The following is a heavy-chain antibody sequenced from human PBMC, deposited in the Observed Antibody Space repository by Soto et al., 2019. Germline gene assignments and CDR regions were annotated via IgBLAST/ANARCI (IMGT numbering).Heavy chain of an antibody. CDR3: ARDYYTRFDY. V-gene: IGHV3-15*07. CDR1: DVPFTNAW. J-gene: IGHJ4*02. Sequence: PGGSPRLSCAATDVPFTNAWMNWVRPAPGEGLEWVGRIKSKKEGGTTDSAASVKSKFNISREESRKTGNLEMNNLKIEDTAMYYCARDYYTRFDYWGPGTLVTVSS. D-gene: IGHD1-26*01. CDR2: IKSKKEGGTT.